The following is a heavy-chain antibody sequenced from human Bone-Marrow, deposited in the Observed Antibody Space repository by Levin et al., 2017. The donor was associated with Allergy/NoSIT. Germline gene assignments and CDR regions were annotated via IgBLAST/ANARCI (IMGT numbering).Heavy chain of an antibody. J-gene: IGHJ3*02. CDR2: ISGSGGST. Sequence: GESLKISCAASGFTFSSFALSWVRQAPGRGLEWVSAISGSGGSTYYADSVKGRFIISRDNSKDTLYLQMSNVTAEDTAVYYCAKDRAYSSGWSNGGLDIWGQGTVVTVS. D-gene: IGHD6-19*01. V-gene: IGHV3-23*01. CDR1: GFTFSSFA. CDR3: AKDRAYSSGWSNGGLDI.